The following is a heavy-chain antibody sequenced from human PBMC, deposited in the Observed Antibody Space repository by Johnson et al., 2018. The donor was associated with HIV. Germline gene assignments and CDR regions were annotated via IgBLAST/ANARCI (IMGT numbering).Heavy chain of an antibody. CDR1: GFTFRDHY. CDR3: ARGNYYGSGSYGAFDI. V-gene: IGHV3-11*01. CDR2: ISTSGSTI. Sequence: HVQLVESGGGLVKPGGPLRLSCAASGFTFRDHYMSWIRQAPGKGLEWVADISTSGSTIYYADSVKGRFTISRDNAKNSLYLQMNSLRAEDTALYYCARGNYYGSGSYGAFDIWGQGTMVTVSS. D-gene: IGHD3-10*01. J-gene: IGHJ3*02.